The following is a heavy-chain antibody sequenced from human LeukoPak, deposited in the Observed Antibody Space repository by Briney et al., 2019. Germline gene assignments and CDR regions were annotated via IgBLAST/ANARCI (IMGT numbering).Heavy chain of an antibody. CDR1: GGSMTSYY. J-gene: IGHJ4*02. Sequence: PSETLSLTCSISGGSMTSYYWTWIRQSPGKELEGIGYIYYRGTTYYNPSLQSRVTMSVDVFKKQYSLNLNSVTAADTAVYYCARGAHEGPYDFDYWGQGRLDAVSS. CDR3: ARGAHEGPYDFDY. CDR2: IYYRGTT. V-gene: IGHV4-59*01.